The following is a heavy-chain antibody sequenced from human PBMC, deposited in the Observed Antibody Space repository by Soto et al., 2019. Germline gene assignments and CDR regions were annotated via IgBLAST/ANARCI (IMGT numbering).Heavy chain of an antibody. V-gene: IGHV1-18*04. D-gene: IGHD3-10*01. CDR3: ARARNVLLWFGESGAFDY. CDR1: GYTFTSYG. Sequence: QVQLVQSGAEVKKPGASVKVSCKASGYTFTSYGISWVRQAPGQGLEWMGWISAYNGNTNYVQKLQGRVTMTTDTSTSTAYMELRSLRSDDTAVYYCARARNVLLWFGESGAFDYWGQGTLVTVSS. CDR2: ISAYNGNT. J-gene: IGHJ4*02.